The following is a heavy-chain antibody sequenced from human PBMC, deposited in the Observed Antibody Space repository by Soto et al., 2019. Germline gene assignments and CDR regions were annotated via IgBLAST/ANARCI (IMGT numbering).Heavy chain of an antibody. CDR2: MSFDGSNK. D-gene: IGHD3-22*01. J-gene: IGHJ4*02. Sequence: QVQLVESGGGVVQPGRSLRLSCAASGFTFSSYAMHWVRQAPGKGLEWVAVMSFDGSNKYYADSVNGRFTISRDNSKNTLYLQMISLRAEDTAVYYCARSPSRNYYDNIDYWGQGTLVTVSS. V-gene: IGHV3-30-3*01. CDR3: ARSPSRNYYDNIDY. CDR1: GFTFSSYA.